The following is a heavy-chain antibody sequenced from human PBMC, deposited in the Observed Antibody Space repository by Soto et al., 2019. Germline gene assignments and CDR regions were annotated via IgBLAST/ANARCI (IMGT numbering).Heavy chain of an antibody. CDR2: TSFSGYT. Sequence: QVQLQESGPGLVKPSQTLSLTCTVSGDSVSGGDSYWSWIRQPPGKALEWIGYTSFSGYTSYTPSLQRRVTIPVDMSKSQFSLRLTSVTAAATAIYYCVRGGNPSHYATSGPGTFDKWGQGTLVSFSS. CDR1: GDSVSGGDSY. D-gene: IGHD3-22*01. V-gene: IGHV4-30-4*01. J-gene: IGHJ4*02. CDR3: VRGGNPSHYATSGPGTFDK.